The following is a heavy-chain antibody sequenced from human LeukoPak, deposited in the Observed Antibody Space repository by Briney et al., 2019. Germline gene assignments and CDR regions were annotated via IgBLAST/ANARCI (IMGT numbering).Heavy chain of an antibody. Sequence: SSETLSLTCTVSGGSISSYYWSWIRQPPGKGLEWIGYIYYSGSTNYNPSLKSRVTISVDTSKNQFSPKLSSVTAADTAVYYCASSMYSSSSPDYWGQGTLVTVSS. D-gene: IGHD6-6*01. CDR3: ASSMYSSSSPDY. J-gene: IGHJ4*02. V-gene: IGHV4-59*01. CDR2: IYYSGST. CDR1: GGSISSYY.